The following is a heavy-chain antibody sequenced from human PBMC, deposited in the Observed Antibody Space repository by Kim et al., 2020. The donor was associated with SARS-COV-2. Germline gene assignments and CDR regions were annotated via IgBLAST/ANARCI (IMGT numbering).Heavy chain of an antibody. CDR1: GFTFTSSA. J-gene: IGHJ6*02. D-gene: IGHD3-3*01. Sequence: SVKVSCKASGFTFTSSAVQWVRQARGQRLEWIGWIVVGSGNTNYAQKFQERVTITRDMSTSTAYMELSSLRSEDTAVYYCAAATYYDFWSGYYTYYYYGMDVWGQGTTVTVSS. V-gene: IGHV1-58*01. CDR2: IVVGSGNT. CDR3: AAATYYDFWSGYYTYYYYGMDV.